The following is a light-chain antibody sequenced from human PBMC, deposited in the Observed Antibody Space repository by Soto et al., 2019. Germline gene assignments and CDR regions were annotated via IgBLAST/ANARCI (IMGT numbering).Light chain of an antibody. CDR3: QKYGTSRRT. J-gene: IGKJ1*01. Sequence: DIVLMQSPGTLSLSPGERATLSCRAGQSVPTNYLAWYQQKPGQAPRLLISGASTRATGIPDRFSGSGSETYFLLTINKLEPKVLAVYYWQKYGTSRRTFGQGTRVEIK. CDR1: QSVPTNY. CDR2: GAS. V-gene: IGKV3-20*01.